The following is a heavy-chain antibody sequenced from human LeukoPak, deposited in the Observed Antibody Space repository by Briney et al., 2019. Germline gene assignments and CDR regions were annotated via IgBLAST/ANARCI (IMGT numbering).Heavy chain of an antibody. J-gene: IGHJ4*02. CDR2: ISSSSSTI. CDR3: ARARASGRSGFDY. CDR1: GFTFSSYS. D-gene: IGHD2-15*01. Sequence: GGSLRLSFAASGFTFSSYSMNWVRQAPGKGLEWVSYISSSSSTIYYADSVKGRFTISRDNAKNSLYLQMNSLRDEDTAVYYCARARASGRSGFDYWGQGTLVTVSS. V-gene: IGHV3-48*02.